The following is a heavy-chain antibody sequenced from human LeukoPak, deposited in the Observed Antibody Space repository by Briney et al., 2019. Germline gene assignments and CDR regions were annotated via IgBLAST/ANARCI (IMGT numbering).Heavy chain of an antibody. V-gene: IGHV1-18*01. J-gene: IGHJ4*02. D-gene: IGHD3-10*01. Sequence: ASVKVSCKASGYTFTSYGISWVRQAPGQGLEWMGWISAYNGNTNYAQKLQGRVTMTRDTSTSTVYMELSSLRSEDTAVYYCARSRRFGEKPFDYWGQGTLVTVSS. CDR3: ARSRRFGEKPFDY. CDR2: ISAYNGNT. CDR1: GYTFTSYG.